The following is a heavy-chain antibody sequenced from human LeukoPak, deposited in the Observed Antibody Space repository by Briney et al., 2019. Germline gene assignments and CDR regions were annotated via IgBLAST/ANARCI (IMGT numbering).Heavy chain of an antibody. Sequence: SETLPLTCTVSGGSISSSSYYWGWIRQPPGKGLEWIGSIYYSGSTYYNPSLKSRVTISVDTSKNQFSLKLSSVTAADTAVYYCARTGLRSYAFDIWGQGTMVTVSS. D-gene: IGHD4-17*01. CDR1: GGSISSSSYY. CDR2: IYYSGST. CDR3: ARTGLRSYAFDI. J-gene: IGHJ3*02. V-gene: IGHV4-39*01.